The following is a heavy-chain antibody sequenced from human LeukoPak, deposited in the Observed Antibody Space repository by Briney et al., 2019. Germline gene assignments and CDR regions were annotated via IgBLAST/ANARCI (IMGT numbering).Heavy chain of an antibody. CDR3: ARSSGYPYFDY. CDR1: GFTFSSYS. V-gene: IGHV3-48*01. J-gene: IGHJ4*02. D-gene: IGHD3-22*01. CDR2: IGYSSSPI. Sequence: GGSLRLSWAASGFTFSSYSMSWVRQAPGKGLEWVSYIGYSSSPIYYADSVKGRFTISRDNAKSSVYLQMNSLRAEDTAVYYCARSSGYPYFDYWGQGALVTVSS.